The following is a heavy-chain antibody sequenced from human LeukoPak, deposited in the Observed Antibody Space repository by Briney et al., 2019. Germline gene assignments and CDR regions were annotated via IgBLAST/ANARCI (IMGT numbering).Heavy chain of an antibody. CDR1: GFIFDHYA. CDR2: INSNGNIL. CDR3: AKGFYPVAMGSGYVFDS. V-gene: IGHV3-9*03. D-gene: IGHD3-22*01. Sequence: AGGSLRLSCAASGFIFDHYALHWVRQAPGEGLEWVSGINSNGNILGYADSVKGRFTISRDNAKNSLFLQMNSLKVEDMALYYCAKGFYPVAMGSGYVFDSWGQGTLVTVSS. J-gene: IGHJ4*02.